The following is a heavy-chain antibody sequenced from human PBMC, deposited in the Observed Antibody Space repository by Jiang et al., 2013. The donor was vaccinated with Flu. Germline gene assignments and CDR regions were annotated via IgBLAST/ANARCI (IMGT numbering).Heavy chain of an antibody. CDR1: IQVYQLC. D-gene: IGHD4-17*01. CDR3: ANPEGNDYGDYVLNYYYYAMDV. Sequence: GAEVKKPWGLSEDFLQGFWIQVYQLCHALGAPGPPDKRLEWMGWINAGDGDTKYSQKFQGRVTITRDTSASTVYMELSSLRSEDTAVYYCANPEGNDYGDYVLNYYYYAMDVWGQGTTVTVSS. J-gene: IGHJ6*02. V-gene: IGHV1-3*01. CDR2: INAGDGDT.